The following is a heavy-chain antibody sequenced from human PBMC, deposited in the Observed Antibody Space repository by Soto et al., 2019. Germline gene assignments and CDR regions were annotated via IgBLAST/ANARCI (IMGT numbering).Heavy chain of an antibody. CDR1: GYTFTSNV. CDR2: MNPKTGKT. Sequence: ASVKVSCKASGYTFTSNVINWVRQATGQGLEWMGWMNPKTGKTGNAQKFQGRVTMTSDTSISTVYMDLSRLTSDDTAVYYCARGAAFDVWGQGTMVTVSS. CDR3: ARGAAFDV. V-gene: IGHV1-8*01. J-gene: IGHJ3*01.